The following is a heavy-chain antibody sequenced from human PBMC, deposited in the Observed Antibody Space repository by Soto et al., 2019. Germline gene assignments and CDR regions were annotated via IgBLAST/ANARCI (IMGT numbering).Heavy chain of an antibody. CDR1: GYTFTVYA. Sequence: GASVKVSCKASGYTFTVYAMHWVRQAPGQRLEWMGWINAGDGNTKYSQKFQGRVTITRDTSASTAYMELSSLRSEDTAVYYCARGYCSSTSCYPIYYMDVWGKGTTVTVSS. V-gene: IGHV1-3*01. J-gene: IGHJ6*03. D-gene: IGHD2-2*01. CDR3: ARGYCSSTSCYPIYYMDV. CDR2: INAGDGNT.